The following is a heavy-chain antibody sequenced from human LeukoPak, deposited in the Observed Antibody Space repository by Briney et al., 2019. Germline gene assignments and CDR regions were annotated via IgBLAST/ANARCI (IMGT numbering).Heavy chain of an antibody. CDR1: GGSISSGGYS. V-gene: IGHV4-30-2*01. J-gene: IGHJ4*02. D-gene: IGHD6-6*01. Sequence: SETLSLTCAVSGGSISSGGYSWSWIRQPPGKGLEWIGYIYHSGSTYYNPSLKSRVTISVDRSKNQFSLKLSSVTAADTAVYYCVSRALARPYGYWGQGTLVTVSS. CDR2: IYHSGST. CDR3: VSRALARPYGY.